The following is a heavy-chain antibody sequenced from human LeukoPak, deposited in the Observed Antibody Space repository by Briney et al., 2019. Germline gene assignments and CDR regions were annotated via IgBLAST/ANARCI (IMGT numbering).Heavy chain of an antibody. Sequence: GGSLRLSCEASGFTFSHYWMTWYRQAPGKGLEWVANLNQDGSVQAYGNSVRGRFTISRDNAKNSVYIQMSSLRVEDTAMYYCARDHNVADVWGQGTMVTVSS. CDR1: GFTFSHYW. CDR3: ARDHNVADV. J-gene: IGHJ3*01. CDR2: LNQDGSVQ. D-gene: IGHD2-8*01. V-gene: IGHV3-7*01.